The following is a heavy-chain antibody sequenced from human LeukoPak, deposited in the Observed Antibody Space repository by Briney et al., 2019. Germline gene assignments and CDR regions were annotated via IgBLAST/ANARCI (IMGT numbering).Heavy chain of an antibody. V-gene: IGHV3-33*01. CDR2: TWYDGSNK. J-gene: IGHJ4*02. Sequence: GRSLRLSCAASGFTFSSYGMHWVRQAPGKGLEWVAVTWYDGSNKYYADSVKGRSTISRDNSKNTLYLQMNSLRAEDTAVYYCARDAGVVVAARYFDYWGQGTLVTVSS. CDR3: ARDAGVVVAARYFDY. D-gene: IGHD2-15*01. CDR1: GFTFSSYG.